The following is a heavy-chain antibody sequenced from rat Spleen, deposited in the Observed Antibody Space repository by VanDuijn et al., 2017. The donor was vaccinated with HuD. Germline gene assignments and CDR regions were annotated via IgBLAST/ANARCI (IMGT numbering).Heavy chain of an antibody. V-gene: IGHV2-30*01. Sequence: QVQLKESGPGLVQPSQTLSLTCTVSGFSLTSYNVHWVRQPTGKGLEWMGVIWSNGGIEYNSSIKSRLSISRDTSKSHIFLKMNSLQSEDTATYHCARAPGNGYVMDAWGQGASVTVSS. CDR2: IWSNGGI. CDR3: ARAPGNGYVMDA. J-gene: IGHJ4*01. CDR1: GFSLTSYN. D-gene: IGHD5-1*01.